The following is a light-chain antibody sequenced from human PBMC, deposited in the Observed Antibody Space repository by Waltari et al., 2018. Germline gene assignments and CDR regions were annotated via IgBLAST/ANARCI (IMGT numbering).Light chain of an antibody. CDR1: QSVSPN. Sequence: EVLMTQSPATLSVSPGERVTLSCRASQSVSPNLAWYQQKPGQAPRLLIYGASARATNVSARFSGGGSGTEFILDISSLQSEDFGVYYCHQYNNWPPYTFGQGTKLEIK. CDR3: HQYNNWPPYT. J-gene: IGKJ2*01. V-gene: IGKV3-15*01. CDR2: GAS.